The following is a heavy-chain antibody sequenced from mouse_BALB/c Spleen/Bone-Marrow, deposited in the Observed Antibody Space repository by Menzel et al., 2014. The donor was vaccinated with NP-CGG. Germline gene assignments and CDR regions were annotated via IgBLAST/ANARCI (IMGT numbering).Heavy chain of an antibody. CDR2: IYPGNVNT. V-gene: IGHV1S56*01. D-gene: IGHD1-1*01. Sequence: QVQLQQSGPELVKPGASVRISCKASNYTFTTYYIYWVKQRPGQGLEWIGWIYPGNVNTKYNEKFKAKATLTADKSSSTAYMQLSSLTSEDSAVYFCARPRYGSYYGYWGQGTPLTVSS. CDR1: NYTFTTYY. CDR3: ARPRYGSYYGY. J-gene: IGHJ2*01.